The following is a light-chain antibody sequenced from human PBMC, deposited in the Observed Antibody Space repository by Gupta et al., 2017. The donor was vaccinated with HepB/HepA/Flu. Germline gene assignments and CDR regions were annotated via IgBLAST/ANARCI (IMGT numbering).Light chain of an antibody. CDR3: PGWDSSTGVV. V-gene: IGLV3-1*01. Sequence: SYELTQPPSVSVSPGQTASITCSGDKLGDKYACWYQQQPGQSPVLVIYKDSRRPSGIPERFAGSNSGNTSTLTISVTQANDEDDYYCPGWDSSTGVVFGGGTKLTVL. CDR1: KLGDKY. CDR2: KDS. J-gene: IGLJ2*01.